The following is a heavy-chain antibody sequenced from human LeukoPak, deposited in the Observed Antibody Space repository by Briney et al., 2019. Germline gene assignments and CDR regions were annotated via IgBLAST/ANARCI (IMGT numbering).Heavy chain of an antibody. CDR1: GFTFSSYA. J-gene: IGHJ3*01. CDR3: ARGWGSNVYASASDF. Sequence: GGSLRLSCAASGFTFSSYAMHWVRQAPGKGLEWVALIWYDGNNENYADSVKGRFTISRDNSRNTLDLQMNSLRAEDTAVYYCARGWGSNVYASASDFWGQGTMVTVSS. D-gene: IGHD3-16*01. CDR2: IWYDGNNE. V-gene: IGHV3-33*08.